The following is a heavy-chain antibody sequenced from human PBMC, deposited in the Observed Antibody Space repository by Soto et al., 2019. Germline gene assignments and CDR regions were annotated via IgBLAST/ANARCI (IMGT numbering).Heavy chain of an antibody. CDR1: VFTFSSYG. CDR2: IWYDGSNK. D-gene: IGHD2-2*01. J-gene: IGHJ6*01. Sequence: PRGSLLISCAASVFTFSSYGMHWVRQAPGKGLDWVAVIWYDGSNKYYADSVKGRFTISRDNSKNTLYLQMKSLRAEDTAVYYCARDPYCSSTSCSYGMDVWGQGTTVTVSS. V-gene: IGHV3-33*01. CDR3: ARDPYCSSTSCSYGMDV.